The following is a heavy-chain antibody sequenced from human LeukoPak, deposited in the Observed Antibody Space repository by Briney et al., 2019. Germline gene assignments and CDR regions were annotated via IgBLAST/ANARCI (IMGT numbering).Heavy chain of an antibody. V-gene: IGHV4-59*01. CDR3: ARGSQQPNR. Sequence: SETLSLTCSVSDGSTTGYYWSWIRQPPGKGLEWIGYIYYSGSTNYNPSLKSRVTISVDTSKNQFSLKLSSVTAADTAVYYCARGSQQPNRWGQGTLVTVSS. CDR2: IYYSGST. D-gene: IGHD6-13*01. J-gene: IGHJ4*02. CDR1: DGSTTGYY.